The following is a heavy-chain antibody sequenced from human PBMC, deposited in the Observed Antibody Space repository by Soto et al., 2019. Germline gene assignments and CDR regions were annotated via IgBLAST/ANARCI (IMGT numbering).Heavy chain of an antibody. Sequence: EVQLLESGGGFVQPGGSLRLSCAASGFTFSTFAMNWVRQGPGKGLEWVSGITGGSGFTFYADSEKGRFTISRDDSENTLCLQMSSLRAEDTAKYYCAKSGPTNYFDFWGQGTLVTVSS. CDR1: GFTFSTFA. D-gene: IGHD1-26*01. V-gene: IGHV3-23*01. CDR2: ITGGSGFT. J-gene: IGHJ4*02. CDR3: AKSGPTNYFDF.